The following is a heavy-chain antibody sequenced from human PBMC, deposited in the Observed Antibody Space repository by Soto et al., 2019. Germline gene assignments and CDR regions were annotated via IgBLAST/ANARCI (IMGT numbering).Heavy chain of an antibody. V-gene: IGHV3-23*01. CDR2: ISGSGGST. CDR1: GFTFSSYA. CDR3: AKELYSGYDSYYYYGMDV. Sequence: GGSLRLSCAASGFTFSSYAMSWVRQAPGKGLEWVSAISGSGGSTYYADSVKGRFTISRDNSKNTLYLQMNSLRAEDTAVYYCAKELYSGYDSYYYYGMDVWGQGTTVTVS. D-gene: IGHD5-12*01. J-gene: IGHJ6*02.